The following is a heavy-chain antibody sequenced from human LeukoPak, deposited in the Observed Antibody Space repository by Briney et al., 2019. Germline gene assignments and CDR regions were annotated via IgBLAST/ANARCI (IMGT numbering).Heavy chain of an antibody. V-gene: IGHV3-23*01. Sequence: GGSLRLSCAASGFTFSSYGMSWVRQAPGKGLEWVSAISGSGGSTYYSDSMKGRFTISRDNSQNLVYLQMNSLRTEDTAVYYCAIIGAAGGTTSAKKFDDWGQGTLVTVSS. J-gene: IGHJ4*02. CDR1: GFTFSSYG. CDR2: ISGSGGST. CDR3: AIIGAAGGTTSAKKFDD. D-gene: IGHD1-14*01.